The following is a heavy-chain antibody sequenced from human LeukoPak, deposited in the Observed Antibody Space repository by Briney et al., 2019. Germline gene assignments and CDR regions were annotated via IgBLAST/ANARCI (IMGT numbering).Heavy chain of an antibody. V-gene: IGHV1-18*01. J-gene: IGHJ4*02. CDR1: GYTFTTYG. D-gene: IGHD6-13*01. CDR3: ARDSRYSSSWRDY. CDR2: ISGYNGKV. Sequence: VASVTVSCKASGYTFTTYGISWVRQAPGQGLEWMGWISGYNGKVNYAQKLQGRVTMTTDTSTSTAYMELRSLRSDDTAVYYCARDSRYSSSWRDYWGQGTLVTVSS.